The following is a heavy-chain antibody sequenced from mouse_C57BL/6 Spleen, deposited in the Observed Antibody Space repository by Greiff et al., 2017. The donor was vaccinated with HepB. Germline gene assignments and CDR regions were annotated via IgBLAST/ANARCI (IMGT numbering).Heavy chain of an antibody. V-gene: IGHV1-66*01. J-gene: IGHJ3*01. Sequence: VKLQESGPELVKPGASVKISCKASGYSFTSYYIHWVKQRPGQGLEWIGWIYPGSGNTKYNEKFKGKATLTADTSSSTAYMQLSSLTSEDSAVYYCAGTGRAWFAYWGQGTLVTVSA. D-gene: IGHD4-1*01. CDR1: GYSFTSYY. CDR2: IYPGSGNT. CDR3: AGTGRAWFAY.